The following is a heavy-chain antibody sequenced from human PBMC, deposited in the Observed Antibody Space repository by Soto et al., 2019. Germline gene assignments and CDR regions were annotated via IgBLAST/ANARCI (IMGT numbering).Heavy chain of an antibody. CDR3: ARDIASPGADYFDS. J-gene: IGHJ4*02. CDR2: ISTGGAYM. V-gene: IGHV3-21*06. D-gene: IGHD2-21*01. CDR1: GFTFRNYN. Sequence: EVQLVESGGGLVKAGGSLRLFCTASGFTFRNYNMNWVLQAPGKGLEWVSSISTGGAYMFYADSVKGRFTISRDNAQNSLFLQIDSPRAEDTAVYYCARDIASPGADYFDSWCQGTLVTVSS.